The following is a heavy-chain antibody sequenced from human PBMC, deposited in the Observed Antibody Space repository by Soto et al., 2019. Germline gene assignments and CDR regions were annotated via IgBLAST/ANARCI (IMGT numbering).Heavy chain of an antibody. J-gene: IGHJ1*01. CDR1: GFTFSSYG. CDR3: AKGVGVATTYFQH. D-gene: IGHD2-15*01. V-gene: IGHV3-30*18. Sequence: QVQLVESGGGVVQPGRSLRLSCAASGFTFSSYGMHWVRQAPGKGLEWVAVISYDGSDKYYADSVKGRFTISRDNSNNTPYLQMDSLRAEDTAVYYCAKGVGVATTYFQHGGQGTLVTVSS. CDR2: ISYDGSDK.